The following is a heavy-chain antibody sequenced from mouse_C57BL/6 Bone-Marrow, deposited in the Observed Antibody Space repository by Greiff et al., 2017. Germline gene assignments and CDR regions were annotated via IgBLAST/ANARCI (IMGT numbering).Heavy chain of an antibody. J-gene: IGHJ2*01. Sequence: EVQLMESGAELVRPGASVKLSCTASGFNFKDDYIHWVKQRPEQGLEWIGWIDPEIGDTEYASKFQGKATITSDTSSNTAYLQLSSLTSEAAAVYYCSSFDGNYFDFWGQGTPLTVAS. CDR2: IDPEIGDT. D-gene: IGHD2-3*01. CDR1: GFNFKDDY. CDR3: SSFDGNYFDF. V-gene: IGHV14-4*01.